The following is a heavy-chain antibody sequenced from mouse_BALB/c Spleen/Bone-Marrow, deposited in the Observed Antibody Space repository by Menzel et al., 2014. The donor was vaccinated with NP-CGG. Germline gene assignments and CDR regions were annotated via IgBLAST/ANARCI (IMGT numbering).Heavy chain of an antibody. CDR2: IHPNSGNI. CDR3: ARHHRYAYYFDY. Sequence: VQLQQSGSVLVRPGASVRLSCKASGYTFTSSWMHWAKQRPGQGPEWIGEIHPNSGNINYNEKFKGKATLTVDTSSSIVYVVLSSLTSEDSAVYYCARHHRYAYYFDYWGQGTTLTVSS. D-gene: IGHD2-14*01. CDR1: GYTFTSSW. J-gene: IGHJ2*01. V-gene: IGHV1S130*01.